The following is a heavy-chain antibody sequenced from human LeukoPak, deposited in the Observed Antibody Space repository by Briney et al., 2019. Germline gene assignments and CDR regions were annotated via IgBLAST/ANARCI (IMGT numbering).Heavy chain of an antibody. CDR2: LTYDGSDK. V-gene: IGHV3-30-3*01. CDR3: ARDLAESYLFGY. Sequence: GGSLRLSCAASGFTFRNYAMHWVRQAPGKGLEWVATLTYDGSDKDYADSVKGRFTISRDNSKNTLYLQMNGLRAEDTAVYFCARDLAESYLFGYWGQGTLVTVSS. CDR1: GFTFRNYA. J-gene: IGHJ4*02. D-gene: IGHD3-10*01.